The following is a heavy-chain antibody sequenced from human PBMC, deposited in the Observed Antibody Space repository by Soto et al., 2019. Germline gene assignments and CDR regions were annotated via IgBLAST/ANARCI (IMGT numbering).Heavy chain of an antibody. CDR2: FDPVIGET. D-gene: IGHD5-12*01. Sequence: ASVKVSCKVSGYTLNEVSMHWVRQAPGKGLEWMGGFDPVIGETNSAQKFQGRVTITADTSTATAYMEVSSLRPEDTAMYYCVKDSPIGSVFSGHDDIDSWGQGTPVTVSS. CDR3: VKDSPIGSVFSGHDDIDS. CDR1: GYTLNEVS. J-gene: IGHJ4*02. V-gene: IGHV1-24*01.